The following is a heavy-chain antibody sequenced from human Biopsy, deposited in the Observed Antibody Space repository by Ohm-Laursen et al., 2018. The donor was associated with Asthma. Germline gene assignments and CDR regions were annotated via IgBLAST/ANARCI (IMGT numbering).Heavy chain of an antibody. J-gene: IGHJ4*02. Sequence: WIRQSSGKGLEWVSVIYSGGTSHTADSVRGRFTIPRDYSKNTLYLQMHSLRAEDTAVYYCARGDSSNWSHYYFDYWGQGTLVTVSS. D-gene: IGHD3-22*01. V-gene: IGHV3-53*01. CDR3: ARGDSSNWSHYYFDY. CDR2: IYSGGTS.